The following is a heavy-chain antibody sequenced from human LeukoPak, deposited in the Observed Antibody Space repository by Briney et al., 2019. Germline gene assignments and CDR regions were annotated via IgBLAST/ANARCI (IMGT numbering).Heavy chain of an antibody. J-gene: IGHJ6*04. D-gene: IGHD2-15*01. CDR2: IYYSGST. CDR3: ARTPRVYYYYGMDV. CDR1: GGSISSYY. V-gene: IGHV4-59*01. Sequence: SETLSLTCTVSGGSISSYYWSWIRQPPGKGLEWIGYIYYSGSTNYNPSLKSRVTISVDTSKNQFSLKLSSVTAADTAVYYFARTPRVYYYYGMDVWGKGTTVTVSS.